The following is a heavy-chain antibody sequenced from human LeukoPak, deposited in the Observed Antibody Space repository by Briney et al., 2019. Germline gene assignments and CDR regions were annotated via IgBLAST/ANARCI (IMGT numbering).Heavy chain of an antibody. CDR2: IYHSGST. D-gene: IGHD4-11*01. J-gene: IGHJ4*02. CDR1: GYSISSGYY. V-gene: IGHV4-38-2*02. CDR3: ARKREYSPCEY. Sequence: SETLSLTCTVSGYSISSGYYWGWIRQPPGKGLEWIGSIYHSGSTYYNLSLKRRVTISVDTSKNQFSLKLSSVTAADTAVYYCARKREYSPCEYWGQGTLVTVFS.